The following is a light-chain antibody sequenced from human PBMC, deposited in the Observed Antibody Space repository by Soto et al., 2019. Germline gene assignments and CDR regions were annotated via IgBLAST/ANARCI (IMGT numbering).Light chain of an antibody. CDR1: SSDVGSYNL. CDR2: EGS. J-gene: IGLJ1*01. V-gene: IGLV2-23*01. CDR3: CSYAGSSTWV. Sequence: QSALTQPASVSGSPGQSITISCTGTSSDVGSYNLVSWYRQHPGKAPKPMIYEGSKRPSGVSNRFSGSKSGNTASLTISGLQAEDEADYYCCSYAGSSTWVFGTGTKLTVL.